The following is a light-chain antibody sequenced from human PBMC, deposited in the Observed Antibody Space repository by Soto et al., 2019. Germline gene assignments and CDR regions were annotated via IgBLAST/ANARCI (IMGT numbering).Light chain of an antibody. J-gene: IGLJ2*01. CDR1: SGHSSYA. V-gene: IGLV4-69*01. CDR2: LNSDGSH. Sequence: QSVLTQSPSASASLGASVKLTCTLSSGHSSYAIAWHQQQPEKGPRYLMKLNSDGSHSKGDGIPDRFSGSSSGAERYRTISSLQSEDEADYYWQTWGTGPVFGGGTKLTVL. CDR3: QTWGTGPV.